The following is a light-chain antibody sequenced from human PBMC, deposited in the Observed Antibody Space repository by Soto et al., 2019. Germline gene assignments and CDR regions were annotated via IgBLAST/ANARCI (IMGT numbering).Light chain of an antibody. V-gene: IGKV1-12*01. Sequence: DIQITQSPSSLSASVGDRVTITCRASQDIRSWLAWYRQKPGKAPKILIYATSSLQSGVPSRFSGSGSGTDFTLTISSLQPEDFATYFCQQANSYPFTFGPGNKVDVK. J-gene: IGKJ3*01. CDR1: QDIRSW. CDR3: QQANSYPFT. CDR2: ATS.